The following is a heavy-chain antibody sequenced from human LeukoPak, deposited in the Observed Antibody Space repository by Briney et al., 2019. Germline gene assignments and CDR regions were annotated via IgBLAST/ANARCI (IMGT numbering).Heavy chain of an antibody. Sequence: PSQTLSLTCTVSGGSISSGDYYWSWIRQPPGKGLEWIGYIYYSGSTCYNPSLKSRVTISVDTSKNQFSLKLSSVTAADTAVYYCARSYYYGSGETSPYFDYWGQGTLVTVSS. J-gene: IGHJ4*02. CDR3: ARSYYYGSGETSPYFDY. CDR2: IYYSGST. V-gene: IGHV4-30-4*01. CDR1: GGSISSGDYY. D-gene: IGHD3-10*01.